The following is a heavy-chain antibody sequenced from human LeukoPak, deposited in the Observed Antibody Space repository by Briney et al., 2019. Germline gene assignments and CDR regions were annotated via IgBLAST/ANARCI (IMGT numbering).Heavy chain of an antibody. CDR3: AKVTIFGVVIIRSGHYFDY. CDR1: GFTFSSYA. J-gene: IGHJ4*02. D-gene: IGHD3-3*01. CDR2: ISGSGGST. V-gene: IGHV3-23*01. Sequence: PGGSLRLSCAASGFTFSSYAMSWVRQAPGKGLEWVSAISGSGGSTYYADSVKGRFAISRDNSKNTLCLQMNSLRAEDTAVYYCAKVTIFGVVIIRSGHYFDYWGQGTLVTVSS.